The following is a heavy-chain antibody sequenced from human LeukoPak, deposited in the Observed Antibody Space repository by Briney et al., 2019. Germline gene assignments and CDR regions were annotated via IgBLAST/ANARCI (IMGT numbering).Heavy chain of an antibody. CDR3: ARSSAYSSSEGTDP. D-gene: IGHD6-13*01. J-gene: IGHJ5*02. CDR2: IYYSGST. Sequence: SETLSLTCTVSGGSISSGGYYWSWIRQHPGKGLEWIGYIYYSGSTYYNPSLKSRVTISVDTSKNQFSLKLSSVTAADTAVYYCARSSAYSSSEGTDPWGQGTLVTVSS. CDR1: GGSISSGGYY. V-gene: IGHV4-31*03.